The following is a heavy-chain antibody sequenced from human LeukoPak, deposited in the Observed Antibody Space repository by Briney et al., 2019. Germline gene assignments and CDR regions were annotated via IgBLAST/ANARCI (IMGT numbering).Heavy chain of an antibody. J-gene: IGHJ4*02. CDR2: IYHSGST. D-gene: IGHD1-26*01. V-gene: IGHV4-38-2*02. CDR3: TRGGRYTSYYWQY. Sequence: KPSETLSLTCTVSGYSISGGYYWGWIRQPPGKGLEWIGTIYHSGSTYYNPSLKSRVTISVDTSKNQFSLKLRSVTAADTAVYYCTRGGRYTSYYWQYWGLGTLVTVSS. CDR1: GYSISGGYY.